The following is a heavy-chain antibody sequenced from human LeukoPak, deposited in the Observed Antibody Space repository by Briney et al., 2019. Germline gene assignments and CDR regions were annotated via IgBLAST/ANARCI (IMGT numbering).Heavy chain of an antibody. CDR1: GGSFSGYY. CDR2: INHSGST. D-gene: IGHD2-2*01. Sequence: SETLSLTCAAYGGSFSGYYWSWIRQPPGKGLEWIGEINHSGSTNYNPSLKSRVTISVDTSKNQFSLKLSSVTAADTAVYYCARRRARVPAALNAFDIWGQGTMVTVSS. CDR3: ARRRARVPAALNAFDI. V-gene: IGHV4-34*01. J-gene: IGHJ3*02.